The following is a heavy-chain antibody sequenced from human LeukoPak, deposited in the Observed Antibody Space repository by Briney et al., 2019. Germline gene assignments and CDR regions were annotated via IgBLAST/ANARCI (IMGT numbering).Heavy chain of an antibody. J-gene: IGHJ6*02. V-gene: IGHV1-69*02. CDR1: GGTFSSHT. Sequence: GSSVKVSCKASGGTFSSHTISRVRQAPEQGLEWMGRIIPLFGIVNYAQKFQDRVTITADKSTSTAYMEVSSLRSEDTAVYYCARIPSGDVDTAMVMYYHYGMDVWGQGTTVTVSS. CDR2: IIPLFGIV. CDR3: ARIPSGDVDTAMVMYYHYGMDV. D-gene: IGHD5-18*01.